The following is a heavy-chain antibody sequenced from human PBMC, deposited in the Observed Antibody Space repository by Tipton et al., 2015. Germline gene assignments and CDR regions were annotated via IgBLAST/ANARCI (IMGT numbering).Heavy chain of an antibody. V-gene: IGHV1-8*01. CDR1: GYTFISYD. CDR2: MNPNSANT. Sequence: QLVQSGAEVKKPGASVKVSCKASGYTFISYDINWVQQATGQGLEWMGWMNPNSANTGYAQKFQGRVTMTRNTSISTAYMELSSLRSDDTAIYYCARGSEGTIFGVDYYFDYWGQGTLVTVSS. D-gene: IGHD3-3*01. J-gene: IGHJ4*02. CDR3: ARGSEGTIFGVDYYFDY.